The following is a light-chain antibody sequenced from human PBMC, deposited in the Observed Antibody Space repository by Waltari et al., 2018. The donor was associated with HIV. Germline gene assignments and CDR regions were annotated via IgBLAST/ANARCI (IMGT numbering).Light chain of an antibody. CDR1: RSDVGGSDY. J-gene: IGLJ1*01. CDR3: SSYTSSTPYV. Sequence: QSALTQPASVSGSPAQSITISCTGTRSDVGGSDYVSWYQLYPGKAPKLMISEVSNRPSGVSNRFSGSKSGNTASLTISGLQAEDEADYYCSSYTSSTPYVFGTGTKVTVL. CDR2: EVS. V-gene: IGLV2-14*01.